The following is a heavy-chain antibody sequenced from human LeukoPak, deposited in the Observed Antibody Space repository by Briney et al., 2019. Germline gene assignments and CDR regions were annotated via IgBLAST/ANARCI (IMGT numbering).Heavy chain of an antibody. CDR2: IYTSGST. CDR3: ARDRPYYYMDV. CDR1: GGSISSGSYY. V-gene: IGHV4-61*02. D-gene: IGHD6-6*01. Sequence: SETLSLTCTVSGGSISSGSYYWSWIRQPAGKGLEWIGRIYTSGSTNYNPSLKSRATISVDTSKNQFSLKLSSVTAADTAVYYCARDRPYYYMDVWGKGTTVTISS. J-gene: IGHJ6*03.